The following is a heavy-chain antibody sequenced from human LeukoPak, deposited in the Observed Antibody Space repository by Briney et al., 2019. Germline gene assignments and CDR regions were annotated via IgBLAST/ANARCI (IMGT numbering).Heavy chain of an antibody. V-gene: IGHV3-23*01. J-gene: IGHJ4*02. CDR3: AKTFYYGSSGYWDD. D-gene: IGHD3-22*01. Sequence: GGSLRLSCAASGFTFRHYAMTWVRQARGKALEWVSAMSGSGAATFYADSVKGRFTISRDNSEKTLYLQMNSLRAEDTAVYYCAKTFYYGSSGYWDDWGQGTLVTVSS. CDR1: GFTFRHYA. CDR2: MSGSGAAT.